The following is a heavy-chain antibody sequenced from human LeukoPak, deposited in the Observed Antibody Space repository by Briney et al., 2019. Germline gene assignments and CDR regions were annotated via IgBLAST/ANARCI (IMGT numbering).Heavy chain of an antibody. CDR3: ARQRSFGYDSSIFDY. CDR2: IYYSGST. CDR1: GGSISSSSYY. D-gene: IGHD3-22*01. Sequence: SETLSLTCTVSGGSISSSSYYWGWIRQPPGKGLEWIGRIYYSGSTYYNPSLKSRVTISVDTSKNQFSLKLSSVTAADTAVYYCARQRSFGYDSSIFDYWGQGTLVTVSS. V-gene: IGHV4-39*01. J-gene: IGHJ4*02.